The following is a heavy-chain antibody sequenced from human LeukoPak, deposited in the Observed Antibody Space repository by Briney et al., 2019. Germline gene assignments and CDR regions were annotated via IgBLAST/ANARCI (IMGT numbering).Heavy chain of an antibody. D-gene: IGHD1-26*01. Sequence: SETLSLTCTVSGGSISSYYWSWIRQPPGKGLEWIGYIYYSGSTNYNPSLKSRVTISVDTSKNQFSLKLSSVTAADTAVYYCARGEVGATTPGFDYWGQGTLATVSS. CDR3: ARGEVGATTPGFDY. CDR2: IYYSGST. J-gene: IGHJ4*02. V-gene: IGHV4-59*12. CDR1: GGSISSYY.